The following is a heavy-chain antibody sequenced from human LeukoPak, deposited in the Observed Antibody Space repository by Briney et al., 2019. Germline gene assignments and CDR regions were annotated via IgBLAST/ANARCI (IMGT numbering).Heavy chain of an antibody. D-gene: IGHD2-15*01. CDR3: ARGNNYSGFDY. V-gene: IGHV4-59*08. J-gene: IGHJ4*02. CDR2: IYYSGST. Sequence: SETLSLTCTVSGGSISSYYWSWIRQPPGKGLEWIGYIYYSGSTNYNPSLESRVTISVDTSKNQFSLKLSSVTAADTAVYYCARGNNYSGFDYWGQGTLVTVSS. CDR1: GGSISSYY.